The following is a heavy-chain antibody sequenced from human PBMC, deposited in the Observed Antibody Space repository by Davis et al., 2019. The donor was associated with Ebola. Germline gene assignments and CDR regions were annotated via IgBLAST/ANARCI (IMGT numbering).Heavy chain of an antibody. V-gene: IGHV1-69*04. CDR1: GGTFSSYA. J-gene: IGHJ3*02. D-gene: IGHD2-15*01. CDR3: ARDLFPLVVVVAATSAFDI. CDR2: IIPILGIA. Sequence: SVKVSCKASGGTFSSYAISWVRQAPGQGLEWMGRIIPILGIANYAQKFQGRVTITADKSTSTAYMELSSLRFEDTAVYYCARDLFPLVVVVAATSAFDIWGQGTMVTVSS.